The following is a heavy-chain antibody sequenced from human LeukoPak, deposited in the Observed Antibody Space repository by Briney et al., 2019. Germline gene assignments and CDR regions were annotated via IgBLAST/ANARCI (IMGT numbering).Heavy chain of an antibody. CDR1: GGSISSGSYY. CDR2: IYTSGST. J-gene: IGHJ6*03. D-gene: IGHD2-2*01. CDR3: ARDLSCSSTSCYGYYYYYYMDV. V-gene: IGHV4-61*02. Sequence: SETLSLTCTVSGGSISSGSYYWSWIRQPAGKGLEWIGRIYTSGSTNYNPSLKSRVTISVDTSKNQFSLKLSSVTAADTAVYYCARDLSCSSTSCYGYYYYYYMDVWGKGTTVTVSS.